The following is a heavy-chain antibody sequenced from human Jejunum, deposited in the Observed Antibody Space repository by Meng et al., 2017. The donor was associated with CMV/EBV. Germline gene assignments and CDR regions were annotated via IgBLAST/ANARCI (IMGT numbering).Heavy chain of an antibody. D-gene: IGHD4-17*01. Sequence: EVQLLESGGGLVQPGGSLRPSCAAFAFDFSNSAMTWARQASGKGLEWVSGINGNGGATYYADSVKGRFTISRDNSRNTVYLQMNSLRADDTALYYCAYGDLLSCGQGTLVTVSS. J-gene: IGHJ5*02. CDR3: AYGDLLS. CDR1: AFDFSNSA. CDR2: INGNGGAT. V-gene: IGHV3-23*01.